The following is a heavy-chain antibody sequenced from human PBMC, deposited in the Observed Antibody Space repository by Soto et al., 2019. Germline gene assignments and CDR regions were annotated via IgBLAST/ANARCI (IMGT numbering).Heavy chain of an antibody. CDR1: GFTFTSYG. V-gene: IGHV1-18*01. Sequence: EASVKVSCKASGFTFTSYGISWVRQAPGQGLEWMGWISAYNGNTNYAQKLQGRVTMTTDTSTSTAYMELRSLRSDDTAVYYCARDRAVLDAFDIWGQGTMVTVSS. CDR3: ARDRAVLDAFDI. CDR2: ISAYNGNT. D-gene: IGHD6-19*01. J-gene: IGHJ3*02.